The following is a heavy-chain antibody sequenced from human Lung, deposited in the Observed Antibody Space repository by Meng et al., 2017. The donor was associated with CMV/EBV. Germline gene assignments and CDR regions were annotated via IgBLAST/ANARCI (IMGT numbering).Heavy chain of an antibody. CDR2: ISSSGSTI. J-gene: IGHJ4*02. CDR1: GFTFSDYY. V-gene: IGHV3-11*04. D-gene: IGHD3-3*01. Sequence: SLKISCAASGFTFSDYYMSWIRQAPGKGLEWVSYISSSGSTIYYADSVKGRFTISRDNAKNSLYLQMNSLRAEDTAVYYCASPPAEFLMDRRGQGTVVTVSS. CDR3: ASPPAEFLMDR.